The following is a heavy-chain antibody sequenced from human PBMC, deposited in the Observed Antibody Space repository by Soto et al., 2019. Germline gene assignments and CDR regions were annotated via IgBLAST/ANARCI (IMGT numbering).Heavy chain of an antibody. CDR3: TRYTRVPDH. J-gene: IGHJ5*02. Sequence: PGGSLRLSCAASGFTFSDYYMSWIRQTPGKGLEWLSYISPTSADTGYADSVKGRFTISRDNTDRSLYLQMNGLRVEDTAVYYCTRYTRVPDHWGQGTLVTVSS. CDR1: GFTFSDYY. CDR2: ISPTSADT. D-gene: IGHD1-1*01. V-gene: IGHV3-11*06.